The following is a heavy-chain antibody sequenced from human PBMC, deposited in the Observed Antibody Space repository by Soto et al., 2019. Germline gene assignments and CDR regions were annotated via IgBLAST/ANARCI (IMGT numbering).Heavy chain of an antibody. D-gene: IGHD5-12*01. Sequence: QVQLVQSGAEVKKPGSSVKVSCKASGGTFSSYAISWVRQAPGQGLEWMGGIIPIFGTANYAQKFQGRVTITADEATSTAYMERSSLRSEDTAVYYCAKRRDGYNRYWYFDLWGRGTLVTVSS. CDR3: AKRRDGYNRYWYFDL. V-gene: IGHV1-69*12. J-gene: IGHJ2*01. CDR2: IIPIFGTA. CDR1: GGTFSSYA.